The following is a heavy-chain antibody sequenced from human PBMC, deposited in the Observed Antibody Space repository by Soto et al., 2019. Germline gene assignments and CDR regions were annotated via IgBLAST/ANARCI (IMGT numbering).Heavy chain of an antibody. D-gene: IGHD2-2*01. CDR3: TRGDVVVPTASPRNWFDP. V-gene: IGHV3-48*01. J-gene: IGHJ5*02. CDR1: GFTFSSYS. CDR2: ISSSNSI. Sequence: EVQLVESGGGLVQPGGSLRLSCAASGFTFSSYSMNWVRQAPGKGLEWLSYISSSNSIYYADSVKGRFTISRDNAENSLYLQMSSLRAEDTAVYYCTRGDVVVPTASPRNWFDPWGQGTLVTVSS.